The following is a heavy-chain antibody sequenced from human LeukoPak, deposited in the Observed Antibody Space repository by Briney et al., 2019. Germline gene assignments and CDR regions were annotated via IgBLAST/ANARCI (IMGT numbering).Heavy chain of an antibody. Sequence: GASVKVSCKASGGTFSSYAISWVRQAPGQGLEWMGRIIPILGIANYAQKFQGRVTITAEKYTSTAYMELRSLRSEDPAVYYCARVMDYGDYAFDYWGQGTLVTVSS. J-gene: IGHJ4*02. CDR1: GGTFSSYA. D-gene: IGHD4-17*01. V-gene: IGHV1-69*04. CDR2: IIPILGIA. CDR3: ARVMDYGDYAFDY.